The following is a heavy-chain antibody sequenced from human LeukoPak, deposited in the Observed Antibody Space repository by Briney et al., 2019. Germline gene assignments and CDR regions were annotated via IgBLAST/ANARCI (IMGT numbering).Heavy chain of an antibody. D-gene: IGHD3-9*01. V-gene: IGHV3-48*01. CDR2: IYTDGSTT. Sequence: GGSLRLSCAASGFAFSTFSMNWVRQAPGKGLEWISYIYTDGSTTYYADSVKGRFTISRDNAQKSLYLQMNSLRVEDTAVYYCARDLDWAFDYWGQGTMVTVSS. J-gene: IGHJ4*03. CDR1: GFAFSTFS. CDR3: ARDLDWAFDY.